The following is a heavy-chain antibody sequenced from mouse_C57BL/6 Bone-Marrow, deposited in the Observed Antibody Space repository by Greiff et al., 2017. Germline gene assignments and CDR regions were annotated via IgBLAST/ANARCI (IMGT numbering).Heavy chain of an antibody. CDR1: GYAFTNYL. V-gene: IGHV1-54*01. CDR2: INPGSGGT. J-gene: IGHJ4*01. Sequence: QVQLQQSGAELVRPGTSVKVSCKASGYAFTNYLIEWVKQRPGQGLEWIGVINPGSGGTNYNEKFKGKATLTADKSSSTAYMQLSSLTSEDSAVXFCARADRKGAMDYWGQGTSVTVSS. CDR3: ARADRKGAMDY.